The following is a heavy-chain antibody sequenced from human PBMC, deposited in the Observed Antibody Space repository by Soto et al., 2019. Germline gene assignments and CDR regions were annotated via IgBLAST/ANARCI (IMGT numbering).Heavy chain of an antibody. CDR1: GFTVSSNY. Sequence: PGGSLRLSCAASGFTVSSNYMSWVRQAPGKGLEWVSVIYSGGSTYYADSVKGRFTISRDNSKNTLYLQMNSLRAEDTAVYYCASHEVYATPVGAFDIWGQGTMVTVSS. D-gene: IGHD2-8*01. CDR2: IYSGGST. V-gene: IGHV3-53*01. J-gene: IGHJ3*02. CDR3: ASHEVYATPVGAFDI.